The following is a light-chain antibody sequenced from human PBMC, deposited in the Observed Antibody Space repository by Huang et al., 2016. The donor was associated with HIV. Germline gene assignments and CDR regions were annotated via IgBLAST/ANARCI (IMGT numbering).Light chain of an antibody. CDR1: QNIATN. Sequence: DVQMTQSPPSLSASVGDRISITCRASQNIATNLVWYQQKPGKAPNLLIFAASTLQGGVPPRFSGSGSETDFTLTINTLHPDDFATYYCQQSYRTPWTCGQGT. V-gene: IGKV1-39*01. J-gene: IGKJ1*01. CDR3: QQSYRTPWT. CDR2: AAS.